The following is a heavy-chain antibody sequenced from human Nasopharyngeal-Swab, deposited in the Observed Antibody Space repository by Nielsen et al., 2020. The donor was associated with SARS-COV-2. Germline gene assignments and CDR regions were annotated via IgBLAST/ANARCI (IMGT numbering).Heavy chain of an antibody. CDR1: GFTFNDAW. J-gene: IGHJ6*03. CDR2: IKSKANGGTT. V-gene: IGHV3-15*07. CDR3: TTDHPAYYFYYYMGV. Sequence: GESLKISCAASGFTFNDAWMNWVRQAPGKGLEWVSRIKSKANGGTTDYAAPVKGRFTISRDDSKKTLYLQMNSLKTEDTAVYYCTTDHPAYYFYYYMGVWGKGTTVTVSS.